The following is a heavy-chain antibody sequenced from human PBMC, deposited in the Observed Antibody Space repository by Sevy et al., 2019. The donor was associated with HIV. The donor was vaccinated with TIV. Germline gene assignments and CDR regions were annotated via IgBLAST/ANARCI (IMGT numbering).Heavy chain of an antibody. CDR2: ISSSSSTI. J-gene: IGHJ4*02. V-gene: IGHV3-48*02. Sequence: GGYLRLSCAASGFTFSSYSMNWVRQAPGKGLEWVSYISSSSSTIYYADSVKGRFTIFRDNAKNSLYLQMNSLRDEDTAVYYCARARQYYYGTGSYYLGDYWGQGTLVTVSS. CDR1: GFTFSSYS. CDR3: ARARQYYYGTGSYYLGDY. D-gene: IGHD3-10*01.